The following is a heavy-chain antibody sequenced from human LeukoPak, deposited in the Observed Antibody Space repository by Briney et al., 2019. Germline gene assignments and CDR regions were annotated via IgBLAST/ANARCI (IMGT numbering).Heavy chain of an antibody. CDR1: GFIFSDHY. CDR2: IRNKANSYAT. CDR3: ARYSGSYLRGLAD. Sequence: GGSLRLSCAVSGFIFSDHYMDWVRQAAGKGLEWVGRIRNKANSYATEYAASVKGRFTISRDDSKNSLYLQMNSLKTEDTAMYYCARYSGSYLRGLADWGQGTMVTVSS. V-gene: IGHV3-72*01. D-gene: IGHD1-26*01. J-gene: IGHJ3*01.